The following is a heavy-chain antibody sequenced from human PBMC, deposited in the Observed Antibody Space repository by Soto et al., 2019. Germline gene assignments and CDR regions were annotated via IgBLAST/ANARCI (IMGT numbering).Heavy chain of an antibody. CDR3: ARGGYSYGYYYYYGMDV. J-gene: IGHJ6*02. V-gene: IGHV4-59*01. D-gene: IGHD5-18*01. CDR1: GGTIRSYD. CDR2: IYYSGST. Sequence: SETLSLTCTVSGGTIRSYDCSWIRQPQGKGLEWMGYIYYSGSTNDNPSLKSRVTISVGTSKNQFSLKLSSVTAADTAVYYCARGGYSYGYYYYYGMDVWGQGTTVTVSS.